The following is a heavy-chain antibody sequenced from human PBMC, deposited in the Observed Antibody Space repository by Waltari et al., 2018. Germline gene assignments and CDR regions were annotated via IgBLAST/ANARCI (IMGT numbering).Heavy chain of an antibody. CDR3: ARSPRAAAGTSFDY. J-gene: IGHJ4*02. CDR2: IYYSGST. D-gene: IGHD6-13*01. V-gene: IGHV4-59*01. Sequence: QVQLQESGPGLVKPSETLSLTCTVSGGSISSYYWSWIRQPPGKGLEWIGYIYYSGSTNYNPSLKSRVTISVDTSKNQFSLKLSSVTAADTAVYYCARSPRAAAGTSFDYWGQGTLVTVSS. CDR1: GGSISSYY.